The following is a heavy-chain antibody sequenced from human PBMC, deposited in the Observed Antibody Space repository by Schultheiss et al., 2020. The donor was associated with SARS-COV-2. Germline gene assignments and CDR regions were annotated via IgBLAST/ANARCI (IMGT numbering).Heavy chain of an antibody. CDR3: AKDIWDGRSEGRHYGMDV. CDR1: GFTFTSSA. J-gene: IGHJ6*01. V-gene: IGHV1-58*02. Sequence: KISCKASGFTFTSSAMQWVRQARGQRLEWIGWIVVGSGNTNYAQKFQERVTITRDMSTSTAYMELSSLRSEDTALYYCAKDIWDGRSEGRHYGMDVWGQGTAVTVSS. D-gene: IGHD2-15*01. CDR2: IVVGSGNT.